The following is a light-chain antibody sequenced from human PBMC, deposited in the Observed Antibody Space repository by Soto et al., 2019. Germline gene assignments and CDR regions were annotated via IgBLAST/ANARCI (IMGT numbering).Light chain of an antibody. CDR3: SSYAGSNNLV. CDR1: SSDVGGYNY. V-gene: IGLV2-8*01. CDR2: EVS. Sequence: QSVLTQPPSASGSPGQSVTISCTGTSSDVGGYNYVSWYQQHPGKAHKLMIYEVSKRPSGVPDCFSGSKSGNTASLTGSGLQAEDEADYYGSSYAGSNNLVFGGGTKLTVL. J-gene: IGLJ2*01.